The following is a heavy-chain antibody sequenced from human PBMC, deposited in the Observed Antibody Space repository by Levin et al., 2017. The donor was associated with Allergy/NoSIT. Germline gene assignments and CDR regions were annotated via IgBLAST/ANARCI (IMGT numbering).Heavy chain of an antibody. CDR1: GGSISSYY. J-gene: IGHJ4*02. D-gene: IGHD5-12*01. Sequence: SETLSLTCTVSGGSISSYYWSWIRQPPGKGLEWIGYIYYSGSTNYNPSLKSRVTISVDTSKNQFSLKLSSVTAADTAVYYCARGGATILNGDFDYWGQGTLVTVSS. CDR2: IYYSGST. V-gene: IGHV4-59*01. CDR3: ARGGATILNGDFDY.